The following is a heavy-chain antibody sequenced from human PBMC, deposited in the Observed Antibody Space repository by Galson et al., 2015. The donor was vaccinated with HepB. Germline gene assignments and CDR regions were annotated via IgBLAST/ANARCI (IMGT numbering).Heavy chain of an antibody. V-gene: IGHV2-5*02. CDR2: IYWDDDK. CDR1: GFSLSTSGVG. CDR3: AHRASSGWYGGAFDI. J-gene: IGHJ3*02. Sequence: PALVKPTQTLTLTCTFSGFSLSTSGVGVGWIRQPPGKALEWLAPIYWDDDKRYSPSLKSRLTITKDTSKNQVVLTMTNMDPVDTATYYCAHRASSGWYGGAFDIWDQGTMVTVSS. D-gene: IGHD6-19*01.